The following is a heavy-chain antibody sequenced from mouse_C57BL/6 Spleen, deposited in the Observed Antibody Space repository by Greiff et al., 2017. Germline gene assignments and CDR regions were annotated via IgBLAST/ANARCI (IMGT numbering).Heavy chain of an antibody. J-gene: IGHJ2*01. Sequence: VQLVESGAELVRPGASVTLSCKASGYTFTDYEMHWVKQTPVHGLEWIGAIDPETGGTAYNQKFKGKAILTADKSSSTAYMELRSLTSEDSAVYYCTTVVAHWGQGTTLTVSS. CDR3: TTVVAH. CDR2: IDPETGGT. V-gene: IGHV1-15*01. CDR1: GYTFTDYE. D-gene: IGHD1-1*01.